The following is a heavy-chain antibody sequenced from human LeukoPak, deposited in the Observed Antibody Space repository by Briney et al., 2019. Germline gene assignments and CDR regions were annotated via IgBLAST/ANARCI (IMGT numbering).Heavy chain of an antibody. CDR1: GGSISSSSYY. CDR3: ARAIAAVASSFDY. CDR2: IYCSGST. V-gene: IGHV4-39*06. Sequence: SETLSLTCTVSGGSISSSSYYWGWIRQPPGKGLEWIGSIYCSGSTYYNPSVKSRVTISVDTTKNQFALKLRSVTAADTAVYYCARAIAAVASSFDYWGQGILVTVS. J-gene: IGHJ4*02. D-gene: IGHD6-13*01.